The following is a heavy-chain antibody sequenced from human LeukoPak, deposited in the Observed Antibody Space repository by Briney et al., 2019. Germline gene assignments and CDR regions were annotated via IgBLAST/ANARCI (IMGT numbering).Heavy chain of an antibody. CDR2: IIPILGIA. J-gene: IGHJ5*02. CDR3: ARDLSYGWFDP. Sequence: ASVKVSCKASGGTFSSYTISWVRQAPGQGLEWMGRIIPILGIANYAQKFQGRVTITAGKSTSTAYMELSSLRSEDTAVYYCARDLSYGWFDPWGQGTLVTVSS. V-gene: IGHV1-69*04. CDR1: GGTFSSYT. D-gene: IGHD4-17*01.